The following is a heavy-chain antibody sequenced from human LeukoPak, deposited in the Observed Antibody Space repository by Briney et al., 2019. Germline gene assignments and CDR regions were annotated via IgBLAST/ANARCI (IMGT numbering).Heavy chain of an antibody. Sequence: GSLRLSCAASGFTFYDYDISWVRPAPGKGLEWVSPINWNGNTIGYADSVKGRFTISRDNAKNSVYLQMNSLRVEDTALYYCARRRVTVVRGVDITSYYFDYWGQGTLVTVSS. CDR2: INWNGNTI. D-gene: IGHD3-10*01. CDR1: GFTFYDYD. V-gene: IGHV3-20*04. CDR3: ARRRVTVVRGVDITSYYFDY. J-gene: IGHJ4*02.